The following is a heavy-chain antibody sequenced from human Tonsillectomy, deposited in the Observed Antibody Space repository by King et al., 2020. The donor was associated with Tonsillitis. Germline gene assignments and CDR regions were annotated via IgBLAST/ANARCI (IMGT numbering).Heavy chain of an antibody. D-gene: IGHD2-15*01. CDR3: ARDDWEYCTGGSCYSA. J-gene: IGHJ5*02. CDR1: GYTFTAYY. Sequence: VQLVESGAEVKKPGASVKVSCKASGYTFTAYYMHWVRLAPGQGLEWMGWINSNSGGTKYAQRFQGRVTVTRDTSISTAYMELSRLNFDDTAVYFCARDDWEYCTGGSCYSAWGQGTLVTVSS. CDR2: INSNSGGT. V-gene: IGHV1-2*02.